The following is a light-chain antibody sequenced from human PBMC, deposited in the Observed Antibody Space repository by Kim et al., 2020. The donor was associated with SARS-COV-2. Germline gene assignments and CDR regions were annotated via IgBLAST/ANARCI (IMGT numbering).Light chain of an antibody. CDR1: QSVSNN. Sequence: PGETATLSCRASQSVSNNLAWYQQKPGQAPRLLIYGASTRATGIPVRFSGSGSGTEFTLTISSLQSEDFAVYYCQRYNNWPPWTFGQGTKVDIK. CDR3: QRYNNWPPWT. V-gene: IGKV3-15*01. J-gene: IGKJ1*01. CDR2: GAS.